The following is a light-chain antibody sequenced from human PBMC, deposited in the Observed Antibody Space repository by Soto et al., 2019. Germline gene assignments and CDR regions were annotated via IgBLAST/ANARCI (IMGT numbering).Light chain of an antibody. CDR2: AAS. CDR1: QGIRND. V-gene: IGKV1-6*01. CDR3: QQRSNWIT. Sequence: AIQMTQSPSSLSASVGDRVTITFRASQGIRNDLGWYQQKPGKAPKLLIYAASSLQSGVPSTFSGSGSGTDFTLTISSLQPEDFATYYCQQRSNWITFGQGTRLEIK. J-gene: IGKJ5*01.